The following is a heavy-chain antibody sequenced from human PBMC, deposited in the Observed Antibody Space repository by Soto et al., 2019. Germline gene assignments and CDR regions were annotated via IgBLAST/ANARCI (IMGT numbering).Heavy chain of an antibody. CDR2: INGDESIT. CDR1: GFTFSGHW. V-gene: IGHV3-74*01. D-gene: IGHD6-6*01. J-gene: IGHJ6*02. Sequence: PGGSLRLSCAASGFTFSGHWMHWVRQAPGKGLVWVSHINGDESITRYADSVKGRFTISRDNAKNTLYLQMNSLRGEDTAVYYCFIGGRYSISSPDVWCQAITVTVS. CDR3: FIGGRYSISSPDV.